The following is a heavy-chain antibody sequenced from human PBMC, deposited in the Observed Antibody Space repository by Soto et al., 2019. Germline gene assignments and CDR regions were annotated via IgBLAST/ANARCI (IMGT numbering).Heavy chain of an antibody. J-gene: IGHJ4*02. D-gene: IGHD6-19*01. CDR2: INHSGST. Sequence: SETLSLTCAVYGGSFSGYYWSWIRQPPGKGLEWIGEINHSGSTNYNPSLKSRVTISVDTSKNQFSLKLSSVTAADTAVYYCARGKQWLAFFDYWGQGTLVTVSS. CDR3: ARGKQWLAFFDY. CDR1: GGSFSGYY. V-gene: IGHV4-34*01.